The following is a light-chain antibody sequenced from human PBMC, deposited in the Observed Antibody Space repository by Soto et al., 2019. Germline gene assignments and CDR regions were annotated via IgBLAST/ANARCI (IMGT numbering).Light chain of an antibody. V-gene: IGLV2-8*01. J-gene: IGLJ1*01. CDR1: SSDVGGYNY. Sequence: QSALTQPPSASGSPGQSVNISCTGTSSDVGGYNYVYWYQQHPGKAPKLMIYEVSERPSGVPDRFSGSKSSNTASLTVSGLQAEDEDDYYCSSYTGSDTSYVFGTGTKVTVL. CDR2: EVS. CDR3: SSYTGSDTSYV.